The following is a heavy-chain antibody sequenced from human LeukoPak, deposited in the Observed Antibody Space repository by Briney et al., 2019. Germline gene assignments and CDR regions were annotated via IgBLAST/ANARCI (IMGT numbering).Heavy chain of an antibody. CDR2: IIPIFGTA. Sequence: ASVKVSCKASGGTFSSYAISWVRQAPGQGLEWMGGIIPIFGTANYAQKFQGRVTITADKSTSTAYMELSSLRSEDTAVNYCARDRGIRGRDWFDPWGQGTLVTVSS. V-gene: IGHV1-69*06. J-gene: IGHJ5*02. CDR1: GGTFSSYA. CDR3: ARDRGIRGRDWFDP. D-gene: IGHD3-10*01.